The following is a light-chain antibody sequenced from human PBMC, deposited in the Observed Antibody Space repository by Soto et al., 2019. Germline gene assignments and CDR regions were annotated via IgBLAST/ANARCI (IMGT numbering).Light chain of an antibody. V-gene: IGKV4-1*01. CDR3: QQYYSTPRT. J-gene: IGKJ3*01. Sequence: DIVMTQSPDSLAVSLGERATINCKSSQSVLYSSNNKNYLAWYQQKPGQPPKLFIYWASTREPGVPDRFSGSGSGTDFTLTISSLQAEDGAVYYCQQYYSTPRTFGPGTKVDIK. CDR1: QSVLYSSNNKNY. CDR2: WAS.